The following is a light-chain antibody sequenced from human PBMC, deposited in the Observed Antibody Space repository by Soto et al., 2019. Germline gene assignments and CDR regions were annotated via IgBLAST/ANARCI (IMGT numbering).Light chain of an antibody. CDR1: QSVSSS. Sequence: EIVLTQSPGTLSLSPGERATLSCRASQSVSSSLAWYQQKTGQAPRLLISGASSRATGIPDRFSGSGSETDFTLTISRLEPEDFAVYYCQQYGSSPITFGQGTRREIK. V-gene: IGKV3-20*01. J-gene: IGKJ5*01. CDR2: GAS. CDR3: QQYGSSPIT.